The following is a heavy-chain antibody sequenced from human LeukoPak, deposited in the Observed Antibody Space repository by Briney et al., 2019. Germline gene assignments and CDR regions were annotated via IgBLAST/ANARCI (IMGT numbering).Heavy chain of an antibody. Sequence: SETLSLTCTVSGGSISSHYWSWIRQPPGKGLEWIGYIYYRGSTNYNPSLKSRVTISVDTSKNQFSLKLSSVTAADTAVYYCARGAGSRTGAVFDYWGQGTLVTVSS. D-gene: IGHD1-14*01. CDR2: IYYRGST. J-gene: IGHJ4*02. CDR1: GGSISSHY. CDR3: ARGAGSRTGAVFDY. V-gene: IGHV4-59*11.